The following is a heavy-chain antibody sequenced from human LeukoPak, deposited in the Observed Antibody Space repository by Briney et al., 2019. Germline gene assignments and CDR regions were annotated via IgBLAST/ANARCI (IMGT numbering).Heavy chain of an antibody. CDR2: INHSGST. J-gene: IGHJ4*02. CDR3: ARTAYDILTGPYPEGGYYFDY. Sequence: SETLSLTCAVYGGSFSGYDWSWIRQPPGNGLEGIGGINHSGSTNYNPSLKSRVTLSVDTSKTQFSLTLSSVTAADTAVFFRARTAYDILTGPYPEGGYYFDYWGQGTLVTVSS. V-gene: IGHV4-34*01. CDR1: GGSFSGYD. D-gene: IGHD3-9*01.